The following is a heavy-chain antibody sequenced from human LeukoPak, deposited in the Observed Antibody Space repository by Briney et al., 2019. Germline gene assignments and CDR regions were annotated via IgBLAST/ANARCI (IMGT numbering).Heavy chain of an antibody. J-gene: IGHJ4*02. CDR2: IKEDGNEI. Sequence: GGSLRLSCAVSGFSFSSNCMSWVRQAPGKGLEWVAKIKEDGNEIYYVDSVKGRFTISRDNTKNSLYLQMNSLRAEDTAVYYCARVPIAAAETGHWGQGTLVTVSS. D-gene: IGHD6-13*01. V-gene: IGHV3-7*01. CDR1: GFSFSSNC. CDR3: ARVPIAAAETGH.